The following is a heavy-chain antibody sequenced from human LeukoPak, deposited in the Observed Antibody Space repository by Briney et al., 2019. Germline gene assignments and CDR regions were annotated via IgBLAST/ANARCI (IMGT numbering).Heavy chain of an antibody. CDR1: GFTFSSYS. J-gene: IGHJ4*02. V-gene: IGHV3-48*02. D-gene: IGHD7-27*01. CDR2: ISSSSSAI. CDR3: ARDTHWAFDY. Sequence: GGSLRLSCAASGFTFSSYSMNWVRQAPGKGLEWVSYISSSSSAIYYADSVKGRFTISRDNAKNSLYLQTNSLRDEDTAVYYCARDTHWAFDYWGQGTLVTGSS.